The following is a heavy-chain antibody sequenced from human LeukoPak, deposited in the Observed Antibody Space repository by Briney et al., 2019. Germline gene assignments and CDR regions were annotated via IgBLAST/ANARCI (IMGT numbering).Heavy chain of an antibody. CDR2: IYYSGST. Sequence: SETLSLTCSVSGGSINNYWWNWIRQPPGKGLEWIGYIYYSGSTSYNPSLKSRVTISVDTSKNQFSLKLSSVTAADTAVYYCARDRSTSFGYYGMDVWGQGTTVTVSS. CDR3: ARDRSTSFGYYGMDV. D-gene: IGHD2-2*01. J-gene: IGHJ6*02. CDR1: GGSINNYW. V-gene: IGHV4-59*01.